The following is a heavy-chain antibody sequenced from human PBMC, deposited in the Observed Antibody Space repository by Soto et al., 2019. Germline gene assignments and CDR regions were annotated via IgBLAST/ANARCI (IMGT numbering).Heavy chain of an antibody. J-gene: IGHJ4*02. CDR3: ARHWGRKVFDY. Sequence: SETLSLTCTVSGDCISSYYWSWIRQPPGKGLEWIGYIHYSGSTNYNPSLKSRVTISVDTSKNQFSLRLSSVTAADTAVYYCARHWGRKVFDYWGQGTLVTVSS. V-gene: IGHV4-59*08. CDR2: IHYSGST. CDR1: GDCISSYY. D-gene: IGHD3-16*01.